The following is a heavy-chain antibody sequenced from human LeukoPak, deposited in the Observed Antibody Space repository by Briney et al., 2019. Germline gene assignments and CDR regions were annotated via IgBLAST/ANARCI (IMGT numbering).Heavy chain of an antibody. Sequence: SETLSLTCTVSGGSISSDFWIWIRQPAGKGLEWIGRIYTSGSTNYNPSLKSRVTMSVDTSKNQFSLKLSSVTAADTAVYYCARVDSSGWYCFDYWGQGTLVTVSS. V-gene: IGHV4-4*07. D-gene: IGHD6-19*01. CDR2: IYTSGST. J-gene: IGHJ4*02. CDR3: ARVDSSGWYCFDY. CDR1: GGSISSDF.